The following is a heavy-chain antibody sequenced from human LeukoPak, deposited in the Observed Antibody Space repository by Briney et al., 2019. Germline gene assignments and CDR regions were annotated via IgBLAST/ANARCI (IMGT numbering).Heavy chain of an antibody. J-gene: IGHJ4*02. D-gene: IGHD4-11*01. Sequence: GGSPRLSCAASGFTFSSYAMTWVRQAPGKGLEWVSAISASGGSTYYADSVKGRFTISRDNAKNSLYLQMNSLRAEDTALYYCARGGPTVTTWSYFDYWGQGTLVTVSS. CDR1: GFTFSSYA. V-gene: IGHV3-23*01. CDR2: ISASGGST. CDR3: ARGGPTVTTWSYFDY.